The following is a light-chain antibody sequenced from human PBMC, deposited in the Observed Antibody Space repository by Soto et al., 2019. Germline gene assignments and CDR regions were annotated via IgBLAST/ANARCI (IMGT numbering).Light chain of an antibody. CDR3: QQRDSTSWT. Sequence: DIQMTQSPSSLSASLGDRVTITCRASQNINAFLHWYQQKPGHAPQLLIYAASRLQTGVPSRFTGSGSWTDVTLIIISLRPEDSATIFCQQRDSTSWTFGQGTKVAIK. CDR1: QNINAF. CDR2: AAS. J-gene: IGKJ1*01. V-gene: IGKV1-39*01.